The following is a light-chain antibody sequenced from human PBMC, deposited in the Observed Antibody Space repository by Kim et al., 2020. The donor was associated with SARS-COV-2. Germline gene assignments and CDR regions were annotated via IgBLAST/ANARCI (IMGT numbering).Light chain of an antibody. CDR2: GKN. CDR1: SLRSYY. Sequence: ALGQTVSITCQGDSLRSYYASWYQQTPGPAPVLVIYGKNNRPSGIPDRFSGSSSGNTASLTITGAQAEDEADYYCNSRDSSGNHVVFGGGTQLTVL. CDR3: NSRDSSGNHVV. V-gene: IGLV3-19*01. J-gene: IGLJ2*01.